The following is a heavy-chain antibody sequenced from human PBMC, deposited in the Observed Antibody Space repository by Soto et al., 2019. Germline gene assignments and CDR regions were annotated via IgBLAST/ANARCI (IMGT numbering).Heavy chain of an antibody. CDR1: GFTFSSYG. D-gene: IGHD1-1*01. CDR2: ISYDGTEK. CDR3: ARKPETGTTGPFAH. Sequence: GGSLRLSCAASGFTFSSYGMHWVRQAPGKGLEWVAVISYDGTEKYHADYVKGRFTISRDNSKNTLYLQVNSLRAEDTAVYYCARKPETGTTGPFAHWGQGTLVSFSS. J-gene: IGHJ4*02. V-gene: IGHV3-30*03.